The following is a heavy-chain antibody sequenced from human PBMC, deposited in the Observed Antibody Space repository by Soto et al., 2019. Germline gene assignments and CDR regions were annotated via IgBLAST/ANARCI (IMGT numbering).Heavy chain of an antibody. D-gene: IGHD2-15*01. CDR2: IYYSGST. CDR1: GGSISSGGYY. J-gene: IGHJ5*02. CDR3: ARVRGSVVVAARRFDP. Sequence: SETLSLTCTVSGGSISSGGYYWSWIRQHPGKGLEWIGYIYYSGSTYYNPSLKSRVTISVDTSKNQFSLKLSSVTAADTAVYYCARVRGSVVVAARRFDPSGQGTLVTVSS. V-gene: IGHV4-31*03.